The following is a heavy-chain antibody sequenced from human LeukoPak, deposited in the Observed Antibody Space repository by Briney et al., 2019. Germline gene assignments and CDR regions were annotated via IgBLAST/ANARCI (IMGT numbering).Heavy chain of an antibody. D-gene: IGHD3-10*01. CDR1: GGSISSGGYY. CDR2: IYHSGST. J-gene: IGHJ3*02. CDR3: ARDVDYYGSGSPLAFDI. V-gene: IGHV4-30-2*01. Sequence: SQTLSLTCTVSGGSISSGGYYWSCIRQPPGKGLECIGYIYHSGSTYYNPSLKSRVTISVDRSKNQFSLKLSSVTAADTAVYYCARDVDYYGSGSPLAFDIWGQGTMVTVSS.